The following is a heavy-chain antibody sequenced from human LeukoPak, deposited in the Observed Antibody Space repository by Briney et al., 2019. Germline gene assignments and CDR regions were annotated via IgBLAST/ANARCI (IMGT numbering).Heavy chain of an antibody. Sequence: GGSLRLSCAASGFTFSSYCMNWVRQAPGKGLEWVSSISSSSSYIYYADSVKGRFTISRDNAKNSLYLQMNSLRAEDTAVYYCARIRVPLAYDSSGYYRDDAFDIWGQGTMVTVSS. CDR3: ARIRVPLAYDSSGYYRDDAFDI. CDR2: ISSSSSYI. J-gene: IGHJ3*02. CDR1: GFTFSSYC. V-gene: IGHV3-21*01. D-gene: IGHD3-22*01.